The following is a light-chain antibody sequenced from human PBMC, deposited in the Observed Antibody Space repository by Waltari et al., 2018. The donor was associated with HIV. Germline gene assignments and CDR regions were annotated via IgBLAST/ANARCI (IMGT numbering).Light chain of an antibody. CDR1: SSNIGNHA. CDR3: AAWDDSLNGYV. J-gene: IGLJ1*01. Sequence: QSVLTQPPSVSEAPRQRVTISCSGSSSNIGNHAVSWYQQPPGKAPKLLIFYDDLLPSGVSDRCSGSKSGTSASLAISGLQSEDEADYYCAAWDDSLNGYVFGTGTQVTV. V-gene: IGLV1-36*01. CDR2: YDD.